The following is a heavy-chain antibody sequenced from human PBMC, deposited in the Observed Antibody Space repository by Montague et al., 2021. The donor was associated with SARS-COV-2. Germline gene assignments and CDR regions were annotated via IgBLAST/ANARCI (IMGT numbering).Heavy chain of an antibody. CDR1: GFTFSNYF. J-gene: IGHJ6*02. CDR3: ARGYVAVSSGKHYSMGV. CDR2: LSGSSTHK. D-gene: IGHD3-3*01. Sequence: SLRLSCAASGFTFSNYFMNWVRQAPGQGLEWVSSLSGSSTHKYYSDSLKGRFTISRDNAKNSLYLQINSLRAEDTAVYYCARGYVAVSSGKHYSMGVWGHGTLVTVSS. V-gene: IGHV3-21*01.